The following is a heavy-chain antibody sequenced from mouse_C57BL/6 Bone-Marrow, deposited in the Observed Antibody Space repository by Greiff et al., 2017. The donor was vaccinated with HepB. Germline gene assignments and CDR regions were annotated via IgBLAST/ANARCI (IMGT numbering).Heavy chain of an antibody. J-gene: IGHJ4*01. CDR3: ARRSPYYGSPMDY. CDR1: GYTFTSYW. V-gene: IGHV1-69*01. Sequence: VQLQQSGAELVMPGASVKLSCKASGYTFTSYWMHWVKQRPGQGLEWIGEIDPSDSYTNYNQKFKGKSTLTVDKSSSTAYMQLSSLTSEDSAVYYCARRSPYYGSPMDYWGQGTSVTVSS. CDR2: IDPSDSYT. D-gene: IGHD1-1*01.